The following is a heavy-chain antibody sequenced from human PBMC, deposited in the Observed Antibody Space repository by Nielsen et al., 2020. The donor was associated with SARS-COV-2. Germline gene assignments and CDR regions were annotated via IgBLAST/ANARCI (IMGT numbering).Heavy chain of an antibody. J-gene: IGHJ4*01. V-gene: IGHV4-59*01. D-gene: IGHD6-19*01. CDR3: ATYNSGWGNYFDY. Sequence: SETLSLTCTVSGGSISSYYWSWIRQPPGKGLEWIGYIYYSGSTNYNPSLKSRVTISVDTSKNQFSLKLSSVTAADTAVYYCATYNSGWGNYFDYWGHGALVTVSS. CDR2: IYYSGST. CDR1: GGSISSYY.